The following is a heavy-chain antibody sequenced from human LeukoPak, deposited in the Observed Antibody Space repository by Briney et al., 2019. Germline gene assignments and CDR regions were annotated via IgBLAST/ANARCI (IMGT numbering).Heavy chain of an antibody. CDR3: AREFLYFFDY. CDR2: ILKDGSDA. Sequence: GGSLRLSCTASAFTFNNFPMHWVRQAPGKGLEWVTLILKDGSDAFYADSVKGRFTISRDNSENTLFLQMNSPRAEDTAIYYCAREFLYFFDYCGQGTLVPVSS. J-gene: IGHJ4*02. D-gene: IGHD3-9*01. V-gene: IGHV3-30-3*01. CDR1: AFTFNNFP.